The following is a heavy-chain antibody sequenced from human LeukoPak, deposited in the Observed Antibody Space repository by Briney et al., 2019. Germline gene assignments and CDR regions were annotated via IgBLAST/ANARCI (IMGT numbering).Heavy chain of an antibody. V-gene: IGHV4-31*03. Sequence: SETLSLTCTVSGGSISSGGYYWSWIRQHPGKGLEWIGYTYYSGSTYYNPSLKSRVTISVDTSKNQFSLKLSSVTAADTAVYYCARDLLDDSSGYYPGAFDIWGQGTMVTVSS. CDR2: TYYSGST. J-gene: IGHJ3*02. CDR1: GGSISSGGYY. D-gene: IGHD3-22*01. CDR3: ARDLLDDSSGYYPGAFDI.